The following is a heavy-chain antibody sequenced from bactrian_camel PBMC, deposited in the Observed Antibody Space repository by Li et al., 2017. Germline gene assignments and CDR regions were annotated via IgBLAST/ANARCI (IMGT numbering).Heavy chain of an antibody. J-gene: IGHJ6*01. Sequence: HVQLVESGGGSAEAGGSLSLSCSVSGYRYTSCRLGWYRQVAGQEREGVAAIDGDGQTSYADFVKGRFTVSLDKTKDTLYLQLNSLKTEDTAMYYCAKAPETSGFAFGYWGRGTQVTVS. CDR3: AKAPETSGFAFGY. CDR1: GYRYTSCR. CDR2: IDGDGQT. D-gene: IGHD1*01. V-gene: IGHV3S53*01.